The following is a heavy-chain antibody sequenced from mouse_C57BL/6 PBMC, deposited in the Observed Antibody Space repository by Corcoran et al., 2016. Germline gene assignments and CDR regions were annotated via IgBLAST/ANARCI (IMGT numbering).Heavy chain of an antibody. D-gene: IGHD2-1*01. Sequence: EVQLQQSGPELVKPGASVKISCKASGYTFTDYYMNWVQQSHGKSLEWIGDINPNNGGTSYNQKFKGKATLPVDKSSSTASMELRSLTSEDSAVYYWAIYGNFRDDWGKGTTRTVSS. J-gene: IGHJ2*01. CDR3: AIYGNFRDD. CDR1: GYTFTDYY. CDR2: INPNNGGT. V-gene: IGHV1-26*01.